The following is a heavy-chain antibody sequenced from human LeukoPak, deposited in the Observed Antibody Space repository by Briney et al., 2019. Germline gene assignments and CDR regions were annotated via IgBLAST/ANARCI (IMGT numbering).Heavy chain of an antibody. CDR1: GYTFTSYY. Sequence: ASVKVSCKASGYTFTSYYMHWVRQAPGQGLEWMGWINPNSGGTNYAQKFQGRVTMTRDTSISTAYMELSRLRSDDTAVYYCARCKGYCSSTSCWALYYFDYWGQGTLVTVSS. CDR3: ARCKGYCSSTSCWALYYFDY. V-gene: IGHV1-2*02. CDR2: INPNSGGT. J-gene: IGHJ4*02. D-gene: IGHD2-2*01.